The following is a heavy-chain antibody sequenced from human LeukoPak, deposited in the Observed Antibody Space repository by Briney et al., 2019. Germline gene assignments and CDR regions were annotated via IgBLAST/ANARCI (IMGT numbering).Heavy chain of an antibody. CDR1: GGTFNSYA. CDR2: ITPIVGIL. J-gene: IGHJ4*02. V-gene: IGHV1-69*04. CDR3: ATIVVVSGQASDY. Sequence: SVKVSCKASGGTFNSYAFSWVRQAPGQGLEWMGRITPIVGILNYAQQFQARVTITSDESTSTLYLELRRLRSEDTAVYYCATIVVVSGQASDYWGQGTLVPVSS. D-gene: IGHD2-21*02.